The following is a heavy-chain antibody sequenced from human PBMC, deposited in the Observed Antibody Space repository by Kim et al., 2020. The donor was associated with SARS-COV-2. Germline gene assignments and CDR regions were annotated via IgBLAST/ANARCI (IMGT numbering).Heavy chain of an antibody. J-gene: IGHJ6*02. D-gene: IGHD2-15*01. V-gene: IGHV3-21*01. Sequence: DPVKGRFTISRDNAKNSLYLQMNSLRAEDTAVYYCARDGFDIAVGPGMDVWGQGTTVTVSS. CDR3: ARDGFDIAVGPGMDV.